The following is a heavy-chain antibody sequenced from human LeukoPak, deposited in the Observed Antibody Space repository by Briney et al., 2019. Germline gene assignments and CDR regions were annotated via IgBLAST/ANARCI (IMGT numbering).Heavy chain of an antibody. V-gene: IGHV4-30-4*08. CDR3: ARELGY. Sequence: SWVRQPPGKGLEWIGQIYYSGSTYYNPSLESRVTISLDTSKNQFSMKLSSVTAADTAIYYCARELGYWGQGTLVTVSS. CDR2: IYYSGST. J-gene: IGHJ4*02. D-gene: IGHD3-16*01.